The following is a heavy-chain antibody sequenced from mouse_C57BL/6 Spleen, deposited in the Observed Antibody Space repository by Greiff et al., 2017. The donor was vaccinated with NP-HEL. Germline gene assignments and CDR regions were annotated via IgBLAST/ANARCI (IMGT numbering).Heavy chain of an antibody. V-gene: IGHV5-9-1*02. Sequence: EVQVVESGEGLVKPGGSLKLSCAASGFTFSSYAMSWVRQTPEKRLAWVAYISSGGDYIYSADTVKGRFTISRDNARNTLYLQMSSLKSEDTAMYYCTRGALLRYYFDYWGQGTTLTVSS. CDR2: ISSGGDYI. CDR1: GFTFSSYA. CDR3: TRGALLRYYFDY. J-gene: IGHJ2*01. D-gene: IGHD1-1*01.